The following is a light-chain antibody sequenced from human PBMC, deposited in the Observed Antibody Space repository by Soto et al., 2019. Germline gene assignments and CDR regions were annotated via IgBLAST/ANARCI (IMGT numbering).Light chain of an antibody. CDR1: SSNIGSNT. CDR2: SNN. Sequence: VLTQPPSASGTPGQRVTISCSGSSSNIGSNTVNGYQQLPGTAPKLLIYSNNQRPSGVPDRFSCSKSGTSASLAITGLQSEDEADYYCTSYAGSRNVFGNGTKVTVL. V-gene: IGLV1-44*01. J-gene: IGLJ1*01. CDR3: TSYAGSRNV.